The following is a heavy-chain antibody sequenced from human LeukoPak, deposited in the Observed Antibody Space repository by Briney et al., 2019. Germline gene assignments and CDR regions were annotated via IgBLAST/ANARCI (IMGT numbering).Heavy chain of an antibody. Sequence: PSETLSLTCTVSGGSISSYYWSWIRQPPGKGLEWIGYIYYSGSTNYKPSLKSRVTISVDTSENQFSLKLSSVTAADTAVYYCARGGYYGSGNDFRFDPWGQGTLVTVSS. V-gene: IGHV4-59*01. D-gene: IGHD3-10*01. CDR1: GGSISSYY. CDR3: ARGGYYGSGNDFRFDP. J-gene: IGHJ5*02. CDR2: IYYSGST.